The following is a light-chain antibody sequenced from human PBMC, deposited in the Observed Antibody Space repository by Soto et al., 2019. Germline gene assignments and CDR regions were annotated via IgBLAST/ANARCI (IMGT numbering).Light chain of an antibody. Sequence: QSVLTQPPSVSRAPGQRVTLSCTGSSSNIGAGYDVHWYQQLPGTAPKLLIYGNSNRPSGVPDRFSGSKAGTSASLAITGLQAEYEADYYCQSYDSSLSVSVFGTGDQCHRP. CDR3: QSYDSSLSVSV. V-gene: IGLV1-40*01. CDR1: SSNIGAGYD. CDR2: GNS. J-gene: IGLJ1*01.